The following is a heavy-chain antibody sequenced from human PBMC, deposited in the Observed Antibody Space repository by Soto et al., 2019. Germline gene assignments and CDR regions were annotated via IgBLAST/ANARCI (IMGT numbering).Heavy chain of an antibody. V-gene: IGHV3-66*01. Sequence: EVQLVESGGGLVQPGGSLRLSCAASGFTVSSNYMSWVRQAPGKGLEWVSVIYSGGSTYYADSVKGRFTISRDNSKNTLYIQMNSLRGEETAVYYCARALAVATNYWGQGTLVTVSS. J-gene: IGHJ4*02. CDR2: IYSGGST. CDR1: GFTVSSNY. D-gene: IGHD5-12*01. CDR3: ARALAVATNY.